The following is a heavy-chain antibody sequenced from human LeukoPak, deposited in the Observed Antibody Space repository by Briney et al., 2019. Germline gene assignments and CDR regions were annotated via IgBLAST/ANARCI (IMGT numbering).Heavy chain of an antibody. V-gene: IGHV4-39*07. Sequence: PSETLSLTCTVSGGSISSSSYYWGWIRQPPGKGLEWIGSIYYSGSTYYNPSLKSRVTISVDTSKNQFSLKLSSVTAADTAVYYCASGRYFDWPHTSTYYFDYWGQGTLVTVSS. CDR1: GGSISSSSYY. CDR3: ASGRYFDWPHTSTYYFDY. D-gene: IGHD3-9*01. CDR2: IYYSGST. J-gene: IGHJ4*02.